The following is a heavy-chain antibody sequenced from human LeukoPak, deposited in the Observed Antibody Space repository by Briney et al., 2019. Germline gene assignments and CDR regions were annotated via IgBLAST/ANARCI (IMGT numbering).Heavy chain of an antibody. D-gene: IGHD6-19*01. CDR1: GYTLTELS. CDR2: FDPEDGET. Sequence: GASVKVSCKVSGYTLTELSMHWMRQAPGRGLEWMGGFDPEDGETIYAQKFQGRVTMTEDTSTDTAYMELSSLRSEDTAVYYCATGIAVAGMWYYFDYWGQGTLVTVSS. CDR3: ATGIAVAGMWYYFDY. V-gene: IGHV1-24*01. J-gene: IGHJ4*02.